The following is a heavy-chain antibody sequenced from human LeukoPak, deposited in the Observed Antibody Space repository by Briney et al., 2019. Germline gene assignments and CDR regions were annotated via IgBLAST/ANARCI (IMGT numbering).Heavy chain of an antibody. CDR1: GYIFTSSW. CDR3: ARMFDAVVFYI. J-gene: IGHJ3*02. V-gene: IGHV5-51*01. Sequence: GESLKISCQASGYIFTSSWIGWVRQMPGKGLEGVGTIHPRDSDTRFSPSFQGQVTILADKSINTAYLHWSSLKASDTAMYYCARMFDAVVFYIWGQGTMVSVSS. CDR2: IHPRDSDT. D-gene: IGHD2/OR15-2a*01.